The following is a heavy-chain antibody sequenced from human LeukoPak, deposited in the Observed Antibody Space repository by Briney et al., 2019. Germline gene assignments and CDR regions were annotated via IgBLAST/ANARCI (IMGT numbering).Heavy chain of an antibody. CDR1: DYTFTSYG. CDR3: ARDGTDIVVVPAAVAAVGAPEPFDY. J-gene: IGHJ4*02. Sequence: ASVKVSCKASDYTFTSYGISWVRQAPGQGLEWMGWISAYNGNTNYAQKLQGRVTMTTDTSTSTAYMELSSLRSEDTAVYYCARDGTDIVVVPAAVAAVGAPEPFDYWGQGTLVTVSS. D-gene: IGHD2-2*01. CDR2: ISAYNGNT. V-gene: IGHV1-18*01.